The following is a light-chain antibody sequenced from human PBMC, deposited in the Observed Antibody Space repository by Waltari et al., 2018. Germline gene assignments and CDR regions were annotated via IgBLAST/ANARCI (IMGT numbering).Light chain of an antibody. CDR1: SEHSSYA. Sequence: QLVVTQSPSASASLGASVKLTCTLSSEHSSYALAWHQQQPEKGPRYLMRLNSDGSQSKGDGIPDRFSGSSSGSERYLTISSLKSEDEADYYCQTWGTDMWVFGGGTKLTVL. CDR2: LNSDGSQ. CDR3: QTWGTDMWV. J-gene: IGLJ3*02. V-gene: IGLV4-69*01.